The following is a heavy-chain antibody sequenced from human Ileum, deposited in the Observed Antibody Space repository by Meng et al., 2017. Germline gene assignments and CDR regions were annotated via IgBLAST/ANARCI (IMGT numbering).Heavy chain of an antibody. J-gene: IGHJ4*03. CDR1: SGSFTNNNYY. V-gene: IGHV4-39*01. Sequence: QLRLQESGPGLVKPSETLSLTCSASSGSFTNNNYYWVWIRRPPGKGLEWIGSIYYGGSTYYNPSLKSRVTISVETSKNQFSLRLTSVTAADTGLYLCARHGHFTPDKYYFDSWGQGTLVTVSS. CDR3: ARHGHFTPDKYYFDS. CDR2: IYYGGST. D-gene: IGHD3-3*02.